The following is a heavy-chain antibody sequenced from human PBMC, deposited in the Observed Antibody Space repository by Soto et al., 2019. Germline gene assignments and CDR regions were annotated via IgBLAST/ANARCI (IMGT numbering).Heavy chain of an antibody. CDR2: INSDGSST. J-gene: IGHJ2*01. CDR1: GFTFSSYW. V-gene: IGHV3-74*01. CDR3: ARGGSLNWYFDL. Sequence: EVQLVESGGGLVQPGGSLRLSCAASGFTFSSYWMHWVRQAPGKGLVWVSRINSDGSSTSYADSVKGRFTISRDNAKNTLYLHMNSLRAEDTAVYYSARGGSLNWYFDLWGRGTLVTVSS. D-gene: IGHD1-26*01.